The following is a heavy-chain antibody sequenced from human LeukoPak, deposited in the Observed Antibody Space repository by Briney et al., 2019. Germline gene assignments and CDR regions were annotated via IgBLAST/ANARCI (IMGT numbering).Heavy chain of an antibody. J-gene: IGHJ4*02. CDR1: GYTFTSYY. D-gene: IGHD1-14*01. V-gene: IGHV7-4-1*02. Sequence: ASVKVSCKSTGYTFTSYYMHWGRQAPAQGLEGMGWININTRKPTYDQGFTGRFVFSLDTSVSTAYLQISSLKTEDAAVYYCARDRTLFDYWGQGTLVTVSS. CDR2: ININTRKP. CDR3: ARDRTLFDY.